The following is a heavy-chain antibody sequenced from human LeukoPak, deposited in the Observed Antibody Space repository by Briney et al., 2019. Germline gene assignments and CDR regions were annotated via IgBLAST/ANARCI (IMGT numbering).Heavy chain of an antibody. CDR1: GGSISSGGYY. CDR3: ARSGSSWPRDAFDI. CDR2: IYYSGST. Sequence: PSQTLSLTCTVSGGSISSGGYYWSWIRQPPGKGLEWIGYIYYSGSTNYNPSLKSRVTISVDTSKNQFSLKLSSVTAADTAVYYCARSGSSWPRDAFDIWGQGTMVTVSS. J-gene: IGHJ3*02. V-gene: IGHV4-61*08. D-gene: IGHD6-13*01.